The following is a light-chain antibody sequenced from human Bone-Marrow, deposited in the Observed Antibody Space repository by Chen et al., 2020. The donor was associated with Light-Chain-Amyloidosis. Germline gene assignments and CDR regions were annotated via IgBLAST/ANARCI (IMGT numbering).Light chain of an antibody. V-gene: IGKV2-28*01. CDR1: QSLLRSNGDDY. CDR3: MQGLQTPRT. Sequence: EIVMTQSPLYLSVTPGEPASISCRSNQSLLRSNGDDYLDWYFQEQGQSPQLLLYLCSSRASGVPDRFSGSGSGTDFTLKISRVDAEDGGIFYCMQGLQTPRTFGQGTKVEIK. J-gene: IGKJ1*01. CDR2: LCS.